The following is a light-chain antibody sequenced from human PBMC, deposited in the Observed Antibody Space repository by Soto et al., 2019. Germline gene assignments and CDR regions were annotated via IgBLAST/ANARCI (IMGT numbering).Light chain of an antibody. Sequence: QSVLTQPPSASGSPGQSVTISCTGTSSDVGAYKYVSWYQQYPGKAPKLMIYEVTKRPSGVPDRFSGSKSGNTASLTLSGLQAEDEADYYCTSYVGNDIWVFGGGTQLTVL. CDR2: EVT. CDR1: SSDVGAYKY. J-gene: IGLJ3*02. V-gene: IGLV2-8*01. CDR3: TSYVGNDIWV.